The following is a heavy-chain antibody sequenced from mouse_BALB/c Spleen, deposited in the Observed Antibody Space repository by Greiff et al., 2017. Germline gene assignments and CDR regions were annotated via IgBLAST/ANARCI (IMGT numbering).Heavy chain of an antibody. CDR3: ASYGNYGAMDY. J-gene: IGHJ4*01. CDR2: IWSGGST. V-gene: IGHV2-2*02. D-gene: IGHD2-1*01. CDR1: GFSLTSYG. Sequence: VKLMESGPGLVQPSQSLSITCTVSGFSLTSYGVHWVRQSPGKGLEWLGVIWSGGSTDYNAAFISRLSISKDNSKSQVFFKMNSLQANDTAIYYCASYGNYGAMDYWGQGTSVTVSS.